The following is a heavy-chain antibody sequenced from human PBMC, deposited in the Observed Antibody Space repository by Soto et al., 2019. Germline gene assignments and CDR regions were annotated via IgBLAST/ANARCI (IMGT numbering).Heavy chain of an antibody. CDR2: IIPIFGTA. D-gene: IGHD3-16*01. CDR1: GGTFSSYA. V-gene: IGHV1-69*13. CDR3: ARDGGREGTEGQFNLTSYYGMDV. Sequence: GXSVKVSCKASGGTFSSYAISWVRQAPGQGLEWMGGIIPIFGTANYAQKFQGRVTITADESTSTAYMELSSLRSEDTAVYYCARDGGREGTEGQFNLTSYYGMDVWGQGTTVTVSS. J-gene: IGHJ6*02.